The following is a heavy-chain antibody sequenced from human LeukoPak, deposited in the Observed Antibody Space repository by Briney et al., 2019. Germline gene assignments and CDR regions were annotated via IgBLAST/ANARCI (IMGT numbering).Heavy chain of an antibody. CDR1: GFTFSGYW. J-gene: IGHJ4*02. CDR2: TKQDGSET. V-gene: IGHV3-7*01. Sequence: PGGSLRLSCVASGFTFSGYWMSWVRQAPGKGLEWVANTKQDGSETYYVDSVKGRFTISRDNAKNSLYLQMNSLRAEDTAVYYCASIDYWGQGTLVTVSS. CDR3: ASIDY.